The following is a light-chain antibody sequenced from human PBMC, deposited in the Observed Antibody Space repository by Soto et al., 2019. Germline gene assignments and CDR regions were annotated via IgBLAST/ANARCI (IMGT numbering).Light chain of an antibody. V-gene: IGKV1-5*03. CDR2: KAS. J-gene: IGKJ4*01. Sequence: IQMTQSPSTLSASVGDRVTITCRASQSISNWLAWYQQKPGKAPKLLIHKASSLESGVPSRFSGSGSGTEFTLTICSLQPDDFATYYCQQYNSYPVTFGGGTKVDIK. CDR3: QQYNSYPVT. CDR1: QSISNW.